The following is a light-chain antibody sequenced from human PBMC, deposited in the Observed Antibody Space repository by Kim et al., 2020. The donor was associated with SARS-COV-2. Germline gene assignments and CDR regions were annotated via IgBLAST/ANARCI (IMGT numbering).Light chain of an antibody. CDR1: QSITSN. CDR3: QQNTDWPT. Sequence: EIVMTQSPATLSVSPGERATLSCRASQSITSNLAWYQQKPDQAPSLLIYGASTRATGIPARFSGSGFGTQFTLTISSLQSEDIAVYYCQQNTDWPTFGQGTKLEI. V-gene: IGKV3-15*01. CDR2: GAS. J-gene: IGKJ2*01.